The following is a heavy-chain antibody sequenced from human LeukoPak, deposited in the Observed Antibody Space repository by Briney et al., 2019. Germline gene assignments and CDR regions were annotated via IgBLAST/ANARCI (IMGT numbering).Heavy chain of an antibody. J-gene: IGHJ4*02. Sequence: QPGGSLRLSCAASGFTFSSYGMHWVRQAPGKGLEWVAFIRYDGSNKYYADSVKGRFTISRDNSKNTLYLQMNSLRAEDTAVYYCAKDGNHYYGSGSYYDYWGQGTLVTVSS. CDR3: AKDGNHYYGSGSYYDY. V-gene: IGHV3-30*02. CDR2: IRYDGSNK. CDR1: GFTFSSYG. D-gene: IGHD3-10*01.